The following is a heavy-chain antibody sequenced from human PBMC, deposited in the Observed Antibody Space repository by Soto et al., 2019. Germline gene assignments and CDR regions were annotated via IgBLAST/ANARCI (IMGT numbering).Heavy chain of an antibody. D-gene: IGHD1-26*01. CDR1: GITFSSYW. Sequence: GGSLRLSCAASGITFSSYWMHWVRQAPGKGLVWVARIKSDGSSTSYADSVKGRFTISRDNAKNTLYLQMNSLRDEDTAVYYCARAPFDSGTYWGQGTLVTVSS. V-gene: IGHV3-74*01. J-gene: IGHJ4*02. CDR2: IKSDGSST. CDR3: ARAPFDSGTY.